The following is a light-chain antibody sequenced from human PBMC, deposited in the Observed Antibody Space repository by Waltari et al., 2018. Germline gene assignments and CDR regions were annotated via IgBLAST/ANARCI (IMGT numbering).Light chain of an antibody. CDR3: HQRSTWPWT. J-gene: IGKJ1*01. V-gene: IGKV3-11*01. CDR2: DVS. Sequence: EIVLTQSPATLSLSPGERATLSCRASQSVSTFLAWYQQKPGQAPRPLIYDVSNRATGTPARFSGSGSGTDFTLIISTLEPEDFAVYYCHQRSTWPWTFGQGTKVEIK. CDR1: QSVSTF.